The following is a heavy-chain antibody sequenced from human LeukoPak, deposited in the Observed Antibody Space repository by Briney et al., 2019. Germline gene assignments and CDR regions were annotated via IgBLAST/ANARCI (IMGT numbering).Heavy chain of an antibody. J-gene: IGHJ6*02. D-gene: IGHD2-2*01. CDR1: GCTFTSYG. CDR2: NSAYNGNT. CDR3: ARDRPTLVVVPAATELLIYYYYGMDV. V-gene: IGHV1-18*01. Sequence: GASVKVSCKASGCTFTSYGISWVRQAPGQGLEWMGWNSAYNGNTNYAQKLQGRVTMTTDTSTSTAYMELRSLRSDDTAVYYCARDRPTLVVVPAATELLIYYYYGMDVWGQGTTVTVSS.